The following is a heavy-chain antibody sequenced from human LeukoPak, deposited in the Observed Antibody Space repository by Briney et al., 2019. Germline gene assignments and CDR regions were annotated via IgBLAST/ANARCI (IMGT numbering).Heavy chain of an antibody. CDR2: INSDGSST. J-gene: IGHJ6*03. Sequence: GGSLRLSCAASGFTFSSYWMHWVRQAPGKGLVWVSRINSDGSSTSYADSVKGRFTISRDNAKNTLYLQMNSLRAEDTAVYYCAREGSSGYYGPGGYYMDVWGKGTTVAVSS. CDR3: AREGSSGYYGPGGYYMDV. CDR1: GFTFSSYW. D-gene: IGHD3-22*01. V-gene: IGHV3-74*01.